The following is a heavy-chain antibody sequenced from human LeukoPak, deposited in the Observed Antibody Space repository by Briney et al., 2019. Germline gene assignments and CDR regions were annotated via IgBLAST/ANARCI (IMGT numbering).Heavy chain of an antibody. Sequence: GGSLRLSCAASGFTFGSYGIYWVRQAPGKGLEWVAGIRYDGSDRSYADPVKGRFTISRDNSKNTVDLQMNSLRAEDTAVYYCAKDKVSYGFDGDDYWGQGTLVTVSS. CDR3: AKDKVSYGFDGDDY. D-gene: IGHD5-18*01. CDR2: IRYDGSDR. J-gene: IGHJ4*02. V-gene: IGHV3-30*02. CDR1: GFTFGSYG.